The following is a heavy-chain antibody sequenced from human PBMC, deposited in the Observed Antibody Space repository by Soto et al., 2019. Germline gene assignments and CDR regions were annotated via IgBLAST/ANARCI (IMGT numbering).Heavy chain of an antibody. Sequence: PGGSLRLSCAASGFTVSSNYMSWVRQAPGKGLDWVSIIYGGGTTYYADSVKGRFIISRDNFKNMLYLQMTSLRAEDTAVYFCARGRRRDTILTGYDSTRWYFDYWGEGTLVTVSS. CDR2: IYGGGTT. CDR1: GFTVSSNY. J-gene: IGHJ4*02. D-gene: IGHD3-9*01. CDR3: ARGRRRDTILTGYDSTRWYFDY. V-gene: IGHV3-53*01.